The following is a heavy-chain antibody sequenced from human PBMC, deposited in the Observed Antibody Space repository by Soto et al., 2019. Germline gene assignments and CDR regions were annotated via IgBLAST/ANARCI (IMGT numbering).Heavy chain of an antibody. CDR1: GFNVNSDY. D-gene: IGHD2-21*02. V-gene: IGHV3-53*01. CDR2: IYSGETT. CDR3: TRDGRGLGRLSLFEY. J-gene: IGHJ4*02. Sequence: GGSLRLSXAASGFNVNSDYMNWVRQTPGKGLEWVASIYSGETTYADSVRGRFTISSDKSKNTLYFQLSSLRIEDTAVYYCTRDGRGLGRLSLFEYWGQGVLVTVSS.